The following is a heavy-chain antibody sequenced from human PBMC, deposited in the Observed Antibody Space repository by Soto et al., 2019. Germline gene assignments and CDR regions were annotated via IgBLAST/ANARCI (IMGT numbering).Heavy chain of an antibody. J-gene: IGHJ4*02. V-gene: IGHV3-21*01. CDR1: GFTFSSYS. D-gene: IGHD3-10*01. CDR3: ARVGYYGSGSPRVSIDY. CDR2: NSSSSSYI. Sequence: GGSLRLSCAASGFTFSSYSMNWVRQAPGKGLEWVSSNSSSSSYIYYADSVKGRFTISRDNAKNSLYLQMNSLRAEDTAVYYCARVGYYGSGSPRVSIDYWGQGTLVTVSS.